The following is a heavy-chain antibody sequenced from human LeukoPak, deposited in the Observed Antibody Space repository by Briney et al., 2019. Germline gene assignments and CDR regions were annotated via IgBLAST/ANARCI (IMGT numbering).Heavy chain of an antibody. CDR1: GFTFSAFA. CDR2: ITDDGYNT. J-gene: IGHJ4*02. D-gene: IGHD6-19*01. CDR3: AKDLSYTSGASDH. V-gene: IGHV3-23*01. Sequence: GGSLRLSCAASGFTFSAFAMTWVRQAPGKRLEWVSTITDDGYNTYSADSVKGRITFSRDNSKNTLSLQLRSLRAEDTAVYYCAKDLSYTSGASDHWGQGTLVTVSS.